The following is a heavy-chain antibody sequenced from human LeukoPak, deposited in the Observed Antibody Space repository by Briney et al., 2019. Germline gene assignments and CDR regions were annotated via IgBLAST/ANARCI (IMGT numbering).Heavy chain of an antibody. CDR2: IYRSGST. Sequence: SETLSLTCAVSGGSISSGGYSWSWIRQPPGKRLEWIGYIYRSGSTYYNPSLKSRVTISVDRSKNQFSLKLSSVTAADTAVYYCARVHCSGGSCYWFDPWGQGTLVTVSS. CDR3: ARVHCSGGSCYWFDP. D-gene: IGHD2-15*01. CDR1: GGSISSGGYS. J-gene: IGHJ5*02. V-gene: IGHV4-30-2*01.